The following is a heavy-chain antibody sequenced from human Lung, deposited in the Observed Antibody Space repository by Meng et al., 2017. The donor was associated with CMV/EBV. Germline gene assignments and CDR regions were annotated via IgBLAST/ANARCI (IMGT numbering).Heavy chain of an antibody. V-gene: IGHV4-39*07. CDR3: TRDPHCSSASCLKFDP. D-gene: IGHD2-2*01. CDR1: GDSISSSNYY. CDR2: MHHSGTT. J-gene: IGHJ5*02. Sequence: SETLSLXXTVPGDSISSSNYYWAWIRQPPGKGLEWIVSMHHSGTTYYNSSLKSRVIMSLDTSKNQFSLELNSVTAADTAVYYCTRDPHCSSASCLKFDPWGQGTLVTVSS.